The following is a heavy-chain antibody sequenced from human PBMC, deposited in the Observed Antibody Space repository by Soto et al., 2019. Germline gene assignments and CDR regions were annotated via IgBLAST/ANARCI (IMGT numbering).Heavy chain of an antibody. D-gene: IGHD6-13*01. J-gene: IGHJ6*03. CDR2: ISSSGSTI. CDR3: AREGIAAAGIHYYYYYYMDV. V-gene: IGHV3-11*01. CDR1: GFTFSDYY. Sequence: GGSLRLSCAASGFTFSDYYMSWIRQAPGKGLEWVSYISSSGSTIYYADSVKGRFTISRDNAKNSLYLQMNSLRAEDTAVYYCAREGIAAAGIHYYYYYYMDVWGKGTTVTVSS.